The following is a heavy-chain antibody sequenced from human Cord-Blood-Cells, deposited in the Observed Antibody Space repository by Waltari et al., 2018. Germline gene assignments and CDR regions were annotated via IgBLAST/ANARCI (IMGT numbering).Heavy chain of an antibody. CDR1: GFTVSSNY. D-gene: IGHD3-22*01. J-gene: IGHJ6*02. CDR2: IYSGGST. V-gene: IGHV3-53*01. CDR3: ARVLGYYDSSGYLGEEDV. Sequence: EVQLVESGGGLIQPGGSLRLSCAASGFTVSSNYMSWVRQAPGKGLEWVSVIYSGGSTYYADSVKGRFTISRDNSKNTLNLQMNSLRAEDTAVYYCARVLGYYDSSGYLGEEDVWGQGTTVTVSS.